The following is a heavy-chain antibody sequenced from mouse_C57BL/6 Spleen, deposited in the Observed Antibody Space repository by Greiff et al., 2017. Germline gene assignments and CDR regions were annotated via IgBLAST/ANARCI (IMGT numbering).Heavy chain of an antibody. D-gene: IGHD1-1*01. CDR3: ARSITTVVASYWYFDV. Sequence: VQLQQSVAELVRPGASVKLSCTASGFNIKNTYMHWVKQRPEQGLEWIGRIDPANGNTKYAPKFQGKATITADTSSNTAYLQLSSLTSEDTAIYYGARSITTVVASYWYFDVWGTGTTVTVSS. CDR1: GFNIKNTY. V-gene: IGHV14-3*01. J-gene: IGHJ1*03. CDR2: IDPANGNT.